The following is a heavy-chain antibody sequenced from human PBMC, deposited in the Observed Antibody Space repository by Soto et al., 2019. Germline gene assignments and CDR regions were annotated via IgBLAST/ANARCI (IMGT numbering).Heavy chain of an antibody. Sequence: SETLSLTCTVSGGSISSYYWSWIRQPPGKGLEWIGYIYYSGSTNYNPSLKSRVTISVDTSKNQFSLKLSSVTAADTAVYYCARRSGWYSLRGYYYYYMDVWGKGTTVTVSS. D-gene: IGHD6-19*01. CDR1: GGSISSYY. CDR2: IYYSGST. V-gene: IGHV4-59*01. CDR3: ARRSGWYSLRGYYYYYMDV. J-gene: IGHJ6*03.